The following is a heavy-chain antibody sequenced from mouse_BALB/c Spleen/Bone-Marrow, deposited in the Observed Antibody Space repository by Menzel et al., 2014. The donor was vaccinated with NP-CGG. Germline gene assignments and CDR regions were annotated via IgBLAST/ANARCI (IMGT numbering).Heavy chain of an antibody. CDR1: SFNIKDTY. CDR2: IDPANGNT. V-gene: IGHV14-3*02. J-gene: IGHJ3*01. Sequence: EVQGVESGAELVKPGASVKLSCTASSFNIKDTYMHWVKQRPEQGLEWIGRIDPANGNTKYDPKFQGKATITADTSSNTAYLQLSSLTSEDTAVYYCASYYYGSSGFAYWGQGTLVTVSA. D-gene: IGHD1-1*01. CDR3: ASYYYGSSGFAY.